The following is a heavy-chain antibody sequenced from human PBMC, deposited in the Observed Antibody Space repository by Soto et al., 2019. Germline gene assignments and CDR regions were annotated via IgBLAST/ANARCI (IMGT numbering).Heavy chain of an antibody. V-gene: IGHV5-51*01. Sequence: VQLVQSGAEVKKPGESLKISCKGSGYSFTSYWIGWVRQMPGKGLEWMGIIYPGDSDTRYSPSFQGQVTISADKSSGGAYRQWSSLKASDTAMYYCARPSAAGKYYYGMDVWGPGTTVTVSS. J-gene: IGHJ6*02. D-gene: IGHD6-13*01. CDR1: GYSFTSYW. CDR2: IYPGDSDT. CDR3: ARPSAAGKYYYGMDV.